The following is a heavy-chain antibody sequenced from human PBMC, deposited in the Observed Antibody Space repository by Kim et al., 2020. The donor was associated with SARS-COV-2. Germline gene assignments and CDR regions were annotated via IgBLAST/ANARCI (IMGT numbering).Heavy chain of an antibody. J-gene: IGHJ4*02. CDR3: AAWRPPDSVYCSTSSCQVIYYFDY. Sequence: ASVKVSCKASGYTFSSNAMNWVRQAPGQGPEWMGWINTNTGNPTYAQGFAGRYVFSLDTSVSTAYLQINNLKAEDSAVYYCAAWRPPDSVYCSTSSCQVIYYFDYWGQGTLVTVSP. D-gene: IGHD2-2*01. CDR2: INTNTGNP. V-gene: IGHV7-4-1*02. CDR1: GYTFSSNA.